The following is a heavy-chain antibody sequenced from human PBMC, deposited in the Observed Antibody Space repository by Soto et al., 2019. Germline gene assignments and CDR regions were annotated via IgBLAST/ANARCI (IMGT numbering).Heavy chain of an antibody. Sequence: VSVKVSCKASGYTFTGYYMHWVRQAPGQGLEWMGWINPNSGGTNYAQKFQGRVTMTRDTSISTAYMELSRLRSDDTAVYYCAREGIAVAGRSSYYGTDVWGQGTTVTVSS. CDR2: INPNSGGT. D-gene: IGHD6-19*01. CDR3: AREGIAVAGRSSYYGTDV. J-gene: IGHJ6*02. CDR1: GYTFTGYY. V-gene: IGHV1-2*02.